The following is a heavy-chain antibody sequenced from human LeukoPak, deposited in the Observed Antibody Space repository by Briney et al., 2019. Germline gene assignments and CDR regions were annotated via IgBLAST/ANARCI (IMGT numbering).Heavy chain of an antibody. J-gene: IGHJ4*02. D-gene: IGHD3-22*01. Sequence: GGSLRLSCAASGFTFSSYGMHWVRQAPGKGLEWVAFIRYDGSNKYYADSVKGRFTISRDNSKNTLYLQMNSLRAEETAVYYCAKDPDYYDSSGPYFDYWGQGTLVTVSS. CDR2: IRYDGSNK. CDR3: AKDPDYYDSSGPYFDY. V-gene: IGHV3-30*02. CDR1: GFTFSSYG.